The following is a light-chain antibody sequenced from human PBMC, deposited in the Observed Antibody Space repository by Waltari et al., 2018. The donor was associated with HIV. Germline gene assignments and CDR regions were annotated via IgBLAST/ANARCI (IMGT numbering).Light chain of an antibody. V-gene: IGLV3-25*03. CDR3: QSADSSGTYRM. CDR2: KDS. J-gene: IGLJ3*02. CDR1: ALPKQY. Sequence: SYELTQPPSVSVSPGQTARITCSGDALPKQYAYWYQQKPGQAPVLGIYKDSERPSGSPERFSGSSSGKTVTLTSSGVQAEDEADYYCQSADSSGTYRMFGGGTKLTVL.